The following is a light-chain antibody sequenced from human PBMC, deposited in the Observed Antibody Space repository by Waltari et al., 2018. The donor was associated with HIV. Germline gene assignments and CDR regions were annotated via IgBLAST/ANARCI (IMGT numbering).Light chain of an antibody. J-gene: IGLJ2*01. V-gene: IGLV2-23*02. CDR3: CSFAGTFMI. Sequence: QSALTQPASLSGSPGQSITISCTGTSSYVGTYSLVSWYQLHPGKAPKLLIYEVTKRPSGVSDRFSGSKSGNTASLTISGLQAEDEADYYCCSFAGTFMIFGGGTKLTVL. CDR2: EVT. CDR1: SSYVGTYSL.